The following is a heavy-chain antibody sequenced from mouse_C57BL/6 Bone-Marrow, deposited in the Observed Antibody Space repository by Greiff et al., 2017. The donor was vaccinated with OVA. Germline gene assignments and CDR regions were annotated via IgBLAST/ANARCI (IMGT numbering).Heavy chain of an antibody. Sequence: QVQLQQPGAELVKPGASVKLSCKASGYPFTSSWMHWVKQRPGQGLAWIGMIHPNSGSTNYNEKFKSKATLTVDKSSSTAYMQLSSLTSEDSAVYYCARSNYGSRRGYFDYWGQGTTLTVSS. CDR3: ARSNYGSRRGYFDY. V-gene: IGHV1-64*01. D-gene: IGHD1-1*01. CDR2: IHPNSGST. J-gene: IGHJ2*01. CDR1: GYPFTSSW.